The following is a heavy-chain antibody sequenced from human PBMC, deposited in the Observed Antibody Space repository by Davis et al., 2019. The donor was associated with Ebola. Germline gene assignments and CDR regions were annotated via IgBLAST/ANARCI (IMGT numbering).Heavy chain of an antibody. J-gene: IGHJ6*02. V-gene: IGHV4-34*01. CDR1: GASFSGYY. Sequence: SETLSLTCAPHGASFSGYYWSWIRQPPGKGLEWIGEINHSGSTNYNPSLKSRVTISLDTSTNQFYLKLCSVTAADTAVYYCARGPYSSGWYELRYGMDVWGQGTTVTVSS. CDR2: INHSGST. CDR3: ARGPYSSGWYELRYGMDV. D-gene: IGHD6-19*01.